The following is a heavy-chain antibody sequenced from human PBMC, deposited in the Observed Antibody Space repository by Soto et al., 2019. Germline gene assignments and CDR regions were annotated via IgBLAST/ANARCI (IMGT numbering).Heavy chain of an antibody. CDR2: ISAYNGNT. CDR3: ARVVGALGHSFDP. V-gene: IGHV1-18*01. J-gene: IGHJ5*02. Sequence: QVQLVQSGAEVKKPGASVKVSCKASGCNFNSYTISWVRQAPGQGLEWMGRISAYNGNTNYAQKLQGRVTMTTDTSTSTAYMELRSLRSDDTAVYHCARVVGALGHSFDPWGQGTLVTVSS. CDR1: GCNFNSYT. D-gene: IGHD1-26*01.